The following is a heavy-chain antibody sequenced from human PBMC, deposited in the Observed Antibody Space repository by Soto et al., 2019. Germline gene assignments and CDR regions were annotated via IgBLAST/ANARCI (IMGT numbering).Heavy chain of an antibody. CDR3: ARTHWVSGTEY. CDR2: VYNSGNT. CDR1: GGSMTGYS. Sequence: QVQLQESGPGLVKPSETLSLTCTVSGGSMTGYSWSWIRQPAGKALEWIGHVYNSGNTDYNPSLASRITMAVDTSKRQFSLKVKSVTAADTAVYYCARTHWVSGTEYWGQGILVTVSS. J-gene: IGHJ4*02. D-gene: IGHD6-19*01. V-gene: IGHV4-4*07.